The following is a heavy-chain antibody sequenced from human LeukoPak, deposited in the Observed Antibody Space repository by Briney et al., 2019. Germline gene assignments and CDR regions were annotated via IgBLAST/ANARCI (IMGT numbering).Heavy chain of an antibody. CDR2: IYIGGTT. CDR3: AREISRFGI. Sequence: GGSLRLSCVDSAXNFSGNYMTWVRQAPGKGLEWVSAIYIGGTTYYADSVKGRFTISRDNPKSTLYLQMHSLRAEDTAVYYCAREISRFGIWGQGTLVTVSS. D-gene: IGHD3-16*01. CDR1: AXNFSGNY. V-gene: IGHV3-66*01. J-gene: IGHJ4*02.